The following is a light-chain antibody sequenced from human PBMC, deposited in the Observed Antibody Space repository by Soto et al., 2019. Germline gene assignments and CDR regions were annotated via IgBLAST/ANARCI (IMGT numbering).Light chain of an antibody. CDR2: YVT. J-gene: IGLJ1*01. Sequence: QSALTQPASVSGSPGQSITISCTGTNSDIGAYNYVSWYQQHPGKAPELMIYYVTSRPSGVSYRFSGSKSGNTASLTISGPQAEDEAIYYCSSFKNGDFYVFGTGTKVTAL. CDR1: NSDIGAYNY. V-gene: IGLV2-14*03. CDR3: SSFKNGDFYV.